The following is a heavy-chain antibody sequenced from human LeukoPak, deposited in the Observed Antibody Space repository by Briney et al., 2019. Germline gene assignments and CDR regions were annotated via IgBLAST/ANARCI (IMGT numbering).Heavy chain of an antibody. V-gene: IGHV1-69*05. CDR3: ARQGGGPYSGSPFDY. Sequence: GASVKVSCKASGGTFSSYAISWVRQAPGQGLEWMGGIIPIFGTANYAQKFQDRVTITRDTPASTAYMALSSLTSDDTAVYYCARQGGGPYSGSPFDYWGQGTLVTVSS. CDR1: GGTFSSYA. D-gene: IGHD1-26*01. CDR2: IIPIFGTA. J-gene: IGHJ4*02.